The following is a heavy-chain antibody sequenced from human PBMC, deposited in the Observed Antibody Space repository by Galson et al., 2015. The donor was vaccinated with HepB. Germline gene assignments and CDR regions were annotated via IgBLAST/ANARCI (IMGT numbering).Heavy chain of an antibody. J-gene: IGHJ5*02. Sequence: SLRLSCAASGFTFSSYSMNWVRQAPGKGLEWVSFISSSSSYIYYADSVKGRFTISSDNAKNSLYLQINSLRAEDTAVYYCARDSAMARPRAWFYPWGQGTHVTVFS. CDR1: GFTFSSYS. CDR2: ISSSSSYI. CDR3: ARDSAMARPRAWFYP. V-gene: IGHV3-21*01. D-gene: IGHD3-10*01.